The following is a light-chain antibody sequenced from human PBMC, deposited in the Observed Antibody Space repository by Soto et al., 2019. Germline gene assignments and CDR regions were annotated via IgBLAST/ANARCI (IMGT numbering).Light chain of an antibody. J-gene: IGKJ5*01. CDR1: QGISSW. V-gene: IGKV1D-12*01. CDR3: QQAYSFPIT. CDR2: AAS. Sequence: DMQMTQSPSSVSASVGYRFTITCRASQGISSWLAWYQQKPGKAPKLLIYAASTLQSGVPSRFSGNGSGTDFTLIISSLQPEDSATYYCQQAYSFPITFGQGTQLEIK.